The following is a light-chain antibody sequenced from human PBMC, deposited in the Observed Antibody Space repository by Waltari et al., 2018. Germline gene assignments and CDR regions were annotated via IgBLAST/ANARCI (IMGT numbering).Light chain of an antibody. J-gene: IGKJ2*01. CDR1: QSIDTW. CDR3: QQYNSYSHT. Sequence: EIQMTQSPSILSASVGDRVTLTCRASQSIDTWLAWYQQKPGKAPELLISKASTLESGVPSRFRGRGSRTEFTLTISGLQPDDFATYYCQQYNSYSHTFGPGTKLEI. CDR2: KAS. V-gene: IGKV1-5*03.